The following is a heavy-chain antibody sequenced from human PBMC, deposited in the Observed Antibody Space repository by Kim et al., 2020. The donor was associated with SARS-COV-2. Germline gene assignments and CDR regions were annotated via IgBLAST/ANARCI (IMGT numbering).Heavy chain of an antibody. CDR3: AKDSKTGTSPFDS. V-gene: IGHV3-23*01. Sequence: GGSLRLSCTASGFTFSNYAMNWVRQAPGKGLEWVSSITSGGIGTYYADSVGGRFTISRDNSKNIVYLQMNRLKVEDTALYYCAKDSKTGTSPFDSWGQGVQVTVSS. CDR2: ITSGGIGT. D-gene: IGHD1-7*01. CDR1: GFTFSNYA. J-gene: IGHJ4*02.